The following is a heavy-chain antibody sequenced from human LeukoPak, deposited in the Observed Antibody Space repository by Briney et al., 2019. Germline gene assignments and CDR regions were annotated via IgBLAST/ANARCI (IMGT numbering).Heavy chain of an antibody. CDR2: IYHSGST. Sequence: SETLSLTCAVYGGSFSGYYWGWIRQPPGKGLEWIGSIYHSGSTYYNPSLKSRVTISVDTSKNQFSLKLSSVTAADTAVYYCASGLITMIVVVPKSDAFDIWGQGTMVTVSS. V-gene: IGHV4-38-2*01. D-gene: IGHD3-22*01. J-gene: IGHJ3*02. CDR1: GGSFSGYY. CDR3: ASGLITMIVVVPKSDAFDI.